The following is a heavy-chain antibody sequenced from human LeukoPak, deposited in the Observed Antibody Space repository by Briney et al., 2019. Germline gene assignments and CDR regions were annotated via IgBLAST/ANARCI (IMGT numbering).Heavy chain of an antibody. J-gene: IGHJ6*03. CDR1: GGSISSSIYF. CDR2: IHYSGST. Sequence: SETLTLTCTVSGGSISSSIYFWGWIRQPPGKGLEWIGSIHYSGSTYHDPSLKSRVAISIDTSKNQFSLKLSSVTAADTAVYYCARALDYDFWSGYIYYMDVWGKGTTVTVSS. D-gene: IGHD3-3*01. CDR3: ARALDYDFWSGYIYYMDV. V-gene: IGHV4-39*07.